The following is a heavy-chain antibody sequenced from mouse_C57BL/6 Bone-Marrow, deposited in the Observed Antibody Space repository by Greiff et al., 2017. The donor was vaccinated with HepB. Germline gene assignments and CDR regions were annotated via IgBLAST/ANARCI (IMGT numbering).Heavy chain of an antibody. Sequence: VQLKQSGPVLVKPGASVKMSCKASGYTFTDYYMNWVKQSHGKSLEWIGVINPYNGGTSYNQKFKGKATLTVDKSSSTAYMELNSLTSEDSAVCYCARWGITTYFDVWGTGTTVTVSS. D-gene: IGHD2-4*01. CDR1: GYTFTDYY. CDR2: INPYNGGT. V-gene: IGHV1-19*01. J-gene: IGHJ1*03. CDR3: ARWGITTYFDV.